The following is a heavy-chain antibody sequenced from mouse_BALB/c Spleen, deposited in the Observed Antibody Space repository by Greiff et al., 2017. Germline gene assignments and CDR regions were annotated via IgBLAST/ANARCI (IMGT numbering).Heavy chain of an antibody. CDR2: INPGSGGT. Sequence: QVQLQQSGAELVRPGTSVKVSCKASGYAFTNYLIEWVKQRPGQGLEWIGVINPGSGGTNYNEKFKGKATLTADKSSSTAYMQLSSLTSDDSAVYFCARSGLRHAMDYWGQGTSVTVSS. V-gene: IGHV1-54*01. CDR3: ARSGLRHAMDY. CDR1: GYAFTNYL. D-gene: IGHD2-2*01. J-gene: IGHJ4*01.